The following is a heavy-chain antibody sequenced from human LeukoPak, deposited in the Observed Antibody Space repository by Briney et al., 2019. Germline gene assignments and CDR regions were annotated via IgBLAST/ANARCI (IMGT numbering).Heavy chain of an antibody. CDR3: ARGLGYDSSGYCDY. D-gene: IGHD3-22*01. V-gene: IGHV4-30-4*08. CDR1: GGSISSGDYY. CDR2: IYYSGST. J-gene: IGHJ4*02. Sequence: SETLSLTCTVSGGSISSGDYYWSWIRQPPGKGLEWIGYIYYSGSTYYNPSLKSRVTISVDTSKNQFSLKLSSVTAADTAVYYCARGLGYDSSGYCDYWGQGTLVTVSP.